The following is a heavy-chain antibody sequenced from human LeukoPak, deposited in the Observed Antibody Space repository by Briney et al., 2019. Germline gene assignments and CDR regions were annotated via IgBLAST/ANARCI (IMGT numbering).Heavy chain of an antibody. CDR3: ARLGGYGYFDY. V-gene: IGHV4-59*01. J-gene: IGHJ4*02. CDR2: IYYSGST. CDR1: GGSISSYY. Sequence: KPSETLSLTCTVSGGSISSYYWSRIRQPPGKGLEWIGYIYYSGSTNYNPSLKSRVTISVDTSKSQFSLKLSSVTAADTAVYYCARLGGYGYFDYWGQGTLVTVSS. D-gene: IGHD5-12*01.